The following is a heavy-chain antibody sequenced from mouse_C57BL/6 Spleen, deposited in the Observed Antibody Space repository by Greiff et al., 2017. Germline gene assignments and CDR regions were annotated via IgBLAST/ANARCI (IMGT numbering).Heavy chain of an antibody. V-gene: IGHV5-4*01. CDR2: ISDGGSYT. CDR1: GFTFSSYA. D-gene: IGHD1-1*01. Sequence: EVKLVESGGGLVKPGGSLKLSCAASGFTFSSYAMSWVRQTPEKRLEWVATISDGGSYTYYPDNVKGRFTISRDNAKNNLYLQMSHLKSEDTAMNYCAREPYYYGSSSHWYFDVWGTGTTVTVSS. J-gene: IGHJ1*03. CDR3: AREPYYYGSSSHWYFDV.